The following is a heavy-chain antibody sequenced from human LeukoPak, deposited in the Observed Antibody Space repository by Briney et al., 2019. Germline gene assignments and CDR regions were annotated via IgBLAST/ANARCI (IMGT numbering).Heavy chain of an antibody. CDR3: ARYSNYYDSSGYYPH. Sequence: ASVKVSCKASGYTFTSYGISWVRQAPGQGLEWMGWISAYNGNTNYAQKLQGRVTMTTDTSTSTAYMELRSLRSDDTAVYYCARYSNYYDSSGYYPHWGQGTLVTVSS. V-gene: IGHV1-18*01. CDR1: GYTFTSYG. CDR2: ISAYNGNT. J-gene: IGHJ4*02. D-gene: IGHD3-22*01.